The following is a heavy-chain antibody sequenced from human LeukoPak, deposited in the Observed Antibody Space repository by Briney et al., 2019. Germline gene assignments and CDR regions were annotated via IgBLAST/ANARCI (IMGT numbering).Heavy chain of an antibody. J-gene: IGHJ4*02. CDR2: FDPEDGET. V-gene: IGHV1-24*01. Sequence: ASVKVSCKASGYTFTSYAMHWVRQAPGKGLEWMGGFDPEDGETIYAQKFQGRVTMTEDTSTDTAYMELSSLRSEDTAVYYCATVIDYDVRYFDYWGQGTLVTVSS. D-gene: IGHD3-3*01. CDR1: GYTFTSYA. CDR3: ATVIDYDVRYFDY.